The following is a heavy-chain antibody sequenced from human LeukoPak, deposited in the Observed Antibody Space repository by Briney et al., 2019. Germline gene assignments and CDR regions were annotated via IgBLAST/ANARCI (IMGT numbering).Heavy chain of an antibody. J-gene: IGHJ4*02. CDR1: GFTFGDYA. CDR3: TRDRPGIAVAGD. D-gene: IGHD6-19*01. CDR2: IRSKAYGGTT. V-gene: IGHV3-49*04. Sequence: GGSLRLSCTAAGFTFGDYAMSWVRQAPGKGLEWVGFIRSKAYGGTTEYAASVKGRFTISRDDSKSIAYLQMNSLKTEDTAVYYCTRDRPGIAVAGDWGQGTLVTVSS.